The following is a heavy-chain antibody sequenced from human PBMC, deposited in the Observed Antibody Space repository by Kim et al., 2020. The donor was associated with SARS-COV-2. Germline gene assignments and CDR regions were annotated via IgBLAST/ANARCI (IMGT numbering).Heavy chain of an antibody. CDR2: IIPIFGTA. CDR3: ARLYSSSFVYYYGMDV. J-gene: IGHJ6*02. V-gene: IGHV1-69*13. CDR1: GGTFSSYA. Sequence: SVKVSCKASGGTFSSYAISWVRQAPGQGLEWMGGIIPIFGTANYAQKFQGRVTITADESTSTAYMELSSLRSEDTAVYYCARLYSSSFVYYYGMDVWGQGTTVTVSS. D-gene: IGHD6-13*01.